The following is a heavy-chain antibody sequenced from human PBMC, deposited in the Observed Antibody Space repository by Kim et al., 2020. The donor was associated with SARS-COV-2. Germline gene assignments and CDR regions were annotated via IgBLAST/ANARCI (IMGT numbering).Heavy chain of an antibody. Sequence: YAVSVQGRFTISRDDYKNTLYLQMKRLEAEDAAVYVCARDMIRGVADYLDYWGQGTLVTISS. J-gene: IGHJ4*02. D-gene: IGHD3-10*01. CDR3: ARDMIRGVADYLDY. V-gene: IGHV3-30*01.